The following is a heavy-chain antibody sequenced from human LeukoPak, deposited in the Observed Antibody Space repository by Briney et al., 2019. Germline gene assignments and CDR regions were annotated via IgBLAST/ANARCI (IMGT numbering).Heavy chain of an antibody. CDR3: ARVGNSYGYTFLTPPNAFDI. Sequence: SVKVSCKASGGTFSSYAISWVRQAPGQGLEWMGGIIPIFGTANYAQKFQGRVTITADESTSTAYMELSSLRSEDTAVYYCARVGNSYGYTFLTPPNAFDIWGQGTMVTVSS. CDR2: IIPIFGTA. V-gene: IGHV1-69*13. J-gene: IGHJ3*02. D-gene: IGHD5-18*01. CDR1: GGTFSSYA.